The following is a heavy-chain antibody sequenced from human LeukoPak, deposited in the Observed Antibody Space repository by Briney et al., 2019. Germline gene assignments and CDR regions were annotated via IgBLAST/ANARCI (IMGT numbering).Heavy chain of an antibody. CDR2: ISGYNGNT. D-gene: IGHD7-27*01. CDR1: GYTFTSYG. J-gene: IGHJ3*02. CDR3: ASSLGIEGDAFDI. Sequence: ASVKVSCKASGYTFTSYGINWVRQAPGQGLEWMGWISGYNGNTNYAQKLQGRVTMTTDTSTSTAYMGLRSLRSDDTAVYYCASSLGIEGDAFDIWGQGTMVTVSS. V-gene: IGHV1-18*01.